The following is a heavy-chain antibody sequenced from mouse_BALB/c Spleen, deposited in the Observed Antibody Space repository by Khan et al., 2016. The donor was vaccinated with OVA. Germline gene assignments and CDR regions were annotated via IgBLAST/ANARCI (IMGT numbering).Heavy chain of an antibody. J-gene: IGHJ2*01. CDR2: IYPGNSDT. CDR1: GYTFTNYW. V-gene: IGHV1-5*01. D-gene: IGHD2-1*01. CDR3: TRKGFGNYESWDY. Sequence: VQLQQSGTVLARPGASVKMSCKGSGYTFTNYWMHWVKQRPGQGLEWIGVIYPGNSDTNYNQKFKGKAKLTAVTSTSTAYMELNSLTNEDSAVYYCTRKGFGNYESWDYWGQGTTLTVSS.